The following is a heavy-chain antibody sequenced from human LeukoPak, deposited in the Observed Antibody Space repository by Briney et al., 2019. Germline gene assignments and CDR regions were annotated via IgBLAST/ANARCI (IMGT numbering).Heavy chain of an antibody. J-gene: IGHJ3*02. CDR2: INHSGST. Sequence: SETLSLTCAVYGGSFSGYYWSWIRQPPGKGLEWIGEINHSGSTNYNPSLKSRVTMSVDTSKNQFSLNLRSVTAADTAVYYCARDVYSGSPEAFDIWGQGTMVTVSS. V-gene: IGHV4-34*01. CDR1: GGSFSGYY. D-gene: IGHD1-26*01. CDR3: ARDVYSGSPEAFDI.